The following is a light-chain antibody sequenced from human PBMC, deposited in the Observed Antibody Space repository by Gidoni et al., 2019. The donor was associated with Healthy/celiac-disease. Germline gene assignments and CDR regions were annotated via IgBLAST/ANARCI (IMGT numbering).Light chain of an antibody. CDR2: GAS. J-gene: IGKJ1*01. CDR1: QSVSSN. V-gene: IGKV3-15*01. Sequence: EIVMTQSPATLSVSPGERATLSCMASQSVSSNLAWYQQKPGQAPRLLIYGASTRATGIPARFSGSGSGTEFTLTISRLQFEDFAVYYCQQYNNWPPWTFGQGTKVEIK. CDR3: QQYNNWPPWT.